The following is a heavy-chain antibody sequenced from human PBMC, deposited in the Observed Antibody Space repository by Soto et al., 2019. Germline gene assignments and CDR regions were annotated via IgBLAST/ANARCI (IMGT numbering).Heavy chain of an antibody. Sequence: WGSLILSCASSGFTFSSYAMNWVRQAPGKGLEWVAVMSYDGNNKYYVDSVKGRFTISRDNSKNTLYLQMNSLSPEDTAVYYCARDSWNNHYGMDVWGQGTPVTVSS. CDR2: MSYDGNNK. J-gene: IGHJ6*02. CDR1: GFTFSSYA. D-gene: IGHD1-1*01. V-gene: IGHV3-30-3*01. CDR3: ARDSWNNHYGMDV.